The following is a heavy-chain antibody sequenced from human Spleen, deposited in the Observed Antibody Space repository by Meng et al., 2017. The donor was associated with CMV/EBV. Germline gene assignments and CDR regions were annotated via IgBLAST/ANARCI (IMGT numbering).Heavy chain of an antibody. CDR2: LYPDDSDT. CDR3: ARLGLGDLYGSGTYNRAAHYCYYAMDV. Sequence: GESLKISCKTSGYKFTPYWIAWVRQMPGKGLEWMGMLYPDDSDTRYSPSFQGQVTIAADKSPGTAYLQCSSLKASDTAIFYCARLGLGDLYGSGTYNRAAHYCYYAMDVWGQGTTVTVSS. D-gene: IGHD3-10*01. J-gene: IGHJ6*02. V-gene: IGHV5-51*01. CDR1: GYKFTPYW.